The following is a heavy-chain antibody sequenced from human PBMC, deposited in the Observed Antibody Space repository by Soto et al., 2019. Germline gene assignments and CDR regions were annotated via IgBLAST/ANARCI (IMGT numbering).Heavy chain of an antibody. D-gene: IGHD2-15*01. CDR2: ISYDGSNK. CDR3: AKESKYCSGGSCPGADWFDP. CDR1: GFTFSSYA. J-gene: IGHJ5*02. V-gene: IGHV3-30-3*01. Sequence: QVQLVESGGGVVQPGRSLRLSCAASGFTFSSYAMHWVRQAPGKGLEWVAVISYDGSNKYYADSVKGRFTISRDNSKNTLYLQMNSLRAEDTAVYYCAKESKYCSGGSCPGADWFDPWGQGTLVSVSS.